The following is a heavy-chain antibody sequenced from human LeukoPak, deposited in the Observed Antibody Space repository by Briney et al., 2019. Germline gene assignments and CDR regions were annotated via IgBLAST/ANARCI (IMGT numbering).Heavy chain of an antibody. CDR1: GFTFSRYA. D-gene: IGHD3-22*01. J-gene: IGHJ4*02. V-gene: IGHV3-30-3*01. Sequence: GGSLRLSCATSGFTFSRYAMHWVRQAPGKGLEWVAVISYDGSNKYYADSVKGRFTISRDNSKNTLYLQMNSLRAEDTAVYYCARGEEYYYDSSGYLDYWGQGTLVTVSS. CDR3: ARGEEYYYDSSGYLDY. CDR2: ISYDGSNK.